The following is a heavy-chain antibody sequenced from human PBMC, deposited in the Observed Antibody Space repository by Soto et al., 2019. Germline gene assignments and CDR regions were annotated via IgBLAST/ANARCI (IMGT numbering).Heavy chain of an antibody. J-gene: IGHJ3*02. CDR3: AKSSPHLGELSYDAFDI. CDR1: GFTFDDYA. V-gene: IGHV3-9*01. Sequence: EVQLVESGGGLVQPGRSLRLSCAASGFTFDDYAMHWVRQAPGKGLEWVSGISWNSGSIGYADSVKGRFTISRDNAKNSLYLQMNSLRAEDTALYYCAKSSPHLGELSYDAFDIWGQGTMVTVSS. D-gene: IGHD3-16*02. CDR2: ISWNSGSI.